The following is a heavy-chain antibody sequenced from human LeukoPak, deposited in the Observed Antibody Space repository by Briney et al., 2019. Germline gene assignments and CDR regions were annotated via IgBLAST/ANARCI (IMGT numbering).Heavy chain of an antibody. CDR3: AKEVYSDFGSV. D-gene: IGHD2-15*01. CDR2: IWYDGSNK. CDR1: GFTFSSYG. V-gene: IGHV3-33*06. J-gene: IGHJ6*02. Sequence: GGSLRLSCAASGFTFSSYGMHWVRQAPGKGLEWVAVIWYDGSNKYYADSVKGRFTISRDNSKNTLYLQMNSLRAEDTAVYYCAKEVYSDFGSVWGQGTTVTVSS.